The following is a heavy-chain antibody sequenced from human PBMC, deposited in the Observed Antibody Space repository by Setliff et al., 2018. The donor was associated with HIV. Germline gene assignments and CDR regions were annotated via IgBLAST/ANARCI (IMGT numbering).Heavy chain of an antibody. CDR3: ARSTTAD. CDR1: GYSFSGYY. D-gene: IGHD4-17*01. V-gene: IGHV1-2*02. CDR2: IYPNTGGT. J-gene: IGHJ4*02. Sequence: ASVKVSCKASGYSFSGYYMHWVRQAPGQGLEWMGWIYPNTGGTNYAQKFQGRVTMTRDTSISTAYMELSRLRSDDTALYYCARSTTADWGQGTMVTVSS.